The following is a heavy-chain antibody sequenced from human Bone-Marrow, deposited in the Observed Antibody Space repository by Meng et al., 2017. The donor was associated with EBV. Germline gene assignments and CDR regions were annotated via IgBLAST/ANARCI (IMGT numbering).Heavy chain of an antibody. Sequence: QGQVLRSGAGVKKPGAAVRDDCEASGYNFTSYAMHWVRQAPGQRLEWRGWINAGNGNTKYSQKFQGRVTITRDTSASKAYMELRSLRSDDTAVYYCARGGSSFDYWGQGTLVTVSS. J-gene: IGHJ4*02. V-gene: IGHV1-3*01. D-gene: IGHD3-10*01. CDR1: GYNFTSYA. CDR2: INAGNGNT. CDR3: ARGGSSFDY.